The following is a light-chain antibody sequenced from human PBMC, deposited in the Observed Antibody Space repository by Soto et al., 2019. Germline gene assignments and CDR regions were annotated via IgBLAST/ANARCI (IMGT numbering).Light chain of an antibody. J-gene: IGKJ4*01. CDR1: QSVLYSSNNKNY. CDR2: WAS. V-gene: IGKV4-1*01. Sequence: DIVMTQSPDSLAVSLGERATINCKSSQSVLYSSNNKNYLAWYQQRPGQPPKLLIYWASTRESGVPDRFSGSGSWTDFTLTISSLQAEDVAVYYCKQYYFSPPLTFGGGTKVEIK. CDR3: KQYYFSPPLT.